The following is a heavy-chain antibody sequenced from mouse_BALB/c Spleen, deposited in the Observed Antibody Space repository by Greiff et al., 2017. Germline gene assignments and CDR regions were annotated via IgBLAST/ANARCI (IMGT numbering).Heavy chain of an antibody. CDR3: ARDLGYGNSWFAY. CDR1: GFSLTGYG. V-gene: IGHV2-6-7*01. D-gene: IGHD2-1*01. CDR2: IWGDGST. Sequence: VKLQESGPGLVAPSQSLSITCTVSGFSLTGYGVNWVRQPPGKGLEWLGMIWGDGSTDYNSALKSRLSISKDNSKSQVFLKMNSLQTEDTARYYCARDLGYGNSWFAYWGQGTLVTVSA. J-gene: IGHJ3*01.